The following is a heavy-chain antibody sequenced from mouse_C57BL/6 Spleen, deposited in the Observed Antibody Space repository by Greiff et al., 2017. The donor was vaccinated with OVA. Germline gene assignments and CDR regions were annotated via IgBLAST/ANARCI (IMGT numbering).Heavy chain of an antibody. CDR2: IDPSDSYT. V-gene: IGHV1-50*01. D-gene: IGHD1-1*01. CDR1: GYTFTSYW. J-gene: IGHJ1*03. CDR3: TRRGFTTVVAYYWYFDV. Sequence: QVQLQQPGAELVKPGASVKLSCKASGYTFTSYWLQWVTQRPGPGLEWIGEIDPSDSYTNYNQQFKGQATLTVDTSSSTAYRQLSSLTSEDAAVYYCTRRGFTTVVAYYWYFDVWGTGTTVTVAS.